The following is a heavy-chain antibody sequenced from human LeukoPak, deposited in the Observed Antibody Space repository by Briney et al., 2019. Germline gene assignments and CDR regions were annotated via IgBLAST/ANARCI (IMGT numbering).Heavy chain of an antibody. V-gene: IGHV3-21*01. Sequence: GGSLRLSCAASRFIFSSYAMGWVRQAPGKGLEWVSSISSSSSYIYYADSVKGRFTISRDNAKNSLYLQMNSLRAEDTAVYYCARVYGSGKDPKDYYYYGMDVWGQGTTVTVSS. CDR2: ISSSSSYI. D-gene: IGHD3-10*01. J-gene: IGHJ6*02. CDR1: RFIFSSYA. CDR3: ARVYGSGKDPKDYYYYGMDV.